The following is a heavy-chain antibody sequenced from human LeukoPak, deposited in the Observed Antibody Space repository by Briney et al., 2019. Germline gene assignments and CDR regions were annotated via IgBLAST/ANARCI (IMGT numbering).Heavy chain of an antibody. Sequence: GGSLRLSCAASGFTFSSYAMSWVRQAPGKGLEWVSAISGSGGSTYYADSVKGRFTISRDNSKNTLYLQMNSLKAEDTAVYYCAKGLTVVTRPFDCWGQGTLVTVSS. CDR2: ISGSGGST. CDR1: GFTFSSYA. J-gene: IGHJ4*02. D-gene: IGHD4-23*01. V-gene: IGHV3-23*01. CDR3: AKGLTVVTRPFDC.